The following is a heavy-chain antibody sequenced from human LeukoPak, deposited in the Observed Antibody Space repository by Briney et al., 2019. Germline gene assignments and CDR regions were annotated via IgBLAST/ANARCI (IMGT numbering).Heavy chain of an antibody. CDR1: GGTFSSYA. CDR3: ATAQRTAPYYYYYMDV. J-gene: IGHJ6*03. Sequence: ASVTVSCKASGGTFSSYAISWVRQAPGQGIEWMGGIITIFGTANYAQKFEGRVTITTDESTSTAYMELSSLRSEDTAVYYCATAQRTAPYYYYYMDVSGKGTTVTVSS. V-gene: IGHV1-69*05. CDR2: IITIFGTA.